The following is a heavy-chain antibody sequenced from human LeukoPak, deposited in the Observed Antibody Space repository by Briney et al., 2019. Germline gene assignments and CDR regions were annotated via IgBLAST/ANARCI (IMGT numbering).Heavy chain of an antibody. CDR3: ARDYYDSSGSSWFDP. CDR1: GFTFSDYY. V-gene: IGHV3-11*04. Sequence: GGSLRLSCAASGFTFSDYYMSWIRQAPGKGLEWVSYISSTGITIYYADSVKGRFTISRDNAKNSLYLQMNSLRAEDTALYYCARDYYDSSGSSWFDPWGQGTLVTVSS. CDR2: ISSTGITI. D-gene: IGHD3-22*01. J-gene: IGHJ5*02.